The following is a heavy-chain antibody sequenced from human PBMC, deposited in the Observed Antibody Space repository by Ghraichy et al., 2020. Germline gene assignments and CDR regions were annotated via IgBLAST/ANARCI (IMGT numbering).Heavy chain of an antibody. V-gene: IGHV3-48*03. CDR3: ARVLRTVTTLDQ. Sequence: GESLNISCAASGFSLSSYEMIWVRQAPGKGLEWLSYISSSGTTIYYADSVKGRFTFSKDNAKNSLHLQVNSLSAEDTAVYYCARVLRTVTTLDQWGQGTLVTVSS. CDR2: ISSSGTTI. CDR1: GFSLSSYE. D-gene: IGHD4-17*01. J-gene: IGHJ4*02.